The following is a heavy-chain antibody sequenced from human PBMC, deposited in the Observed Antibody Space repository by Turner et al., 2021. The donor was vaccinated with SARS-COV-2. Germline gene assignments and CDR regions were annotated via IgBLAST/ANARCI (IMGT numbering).Heavy chain of an antibody. CDR2: FSGSGCSI. Sequence: EVQLLESGGGLVHRGGSLRLSCAASGYTFSSYAMGWVPQAPGKGLEWVSAFSGSGCSIYYADSVKGRFTISRDNSKNTLYLQMNSLRAEDTAVYYCAKATYDFWSGYGYYSYGMDVWGQGTTVTVSS. CDR3: AKATYDFWSGYGYYSYGMDV. CDR1: GYTFSSYA. D-gene: IGHD3-3*01. V-gene: IGHV3-23*01. J-gene: IGHJ6*02.